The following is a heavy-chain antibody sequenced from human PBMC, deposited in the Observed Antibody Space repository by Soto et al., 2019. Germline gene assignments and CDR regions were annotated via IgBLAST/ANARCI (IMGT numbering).Heavy chain of an antibody. Sequence: PGGSLRLSCAASGFTVRSKYISWVRQVPGKGKEWVSLIQSGGPTYYADSVKGRFTISRDTSEHTLHLQMDSLSAEATAVYYCARYVVLFDGGRGYGVPFYVWGKGSTVTVSS. J-gene: IGHJ6*04. CDR1: GFTVRSKY. CDR2: IQSGGPT. D-gene: IGHD2-15*01. CDR3: ARYVVLFDGGRGYGVPFYV. V-gene: IGHV3-66*01.